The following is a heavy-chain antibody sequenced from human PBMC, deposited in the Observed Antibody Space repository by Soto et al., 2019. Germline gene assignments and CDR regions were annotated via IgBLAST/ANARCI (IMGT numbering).Heavy chain of an antibody. V-gene: IGHV3-23*01. CDR1: GFTFSSYA. CDR2: ISGSGGST. D-gene: IGHD6-19*01. Sequence: PGGSLRLSCAASGFTFSSYAMSWVRQAPGKGLEWVSAISGSGGSTYYADSVKGRFTISRDNSKNTLYLQMNSLRAEDTAVYYCAKGLSSGLGYYYYYGMDVWGQGTTVPVSS. CDR3: AKGLSSGLGYYYYYGMDV. J-gene: IGHJ6*02.